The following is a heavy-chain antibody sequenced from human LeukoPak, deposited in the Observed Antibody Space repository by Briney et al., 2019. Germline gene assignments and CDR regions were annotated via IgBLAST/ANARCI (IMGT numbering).Heavy chain of an antibody. Sequence: GGSLRLSCAASGFTFSSYAMSWVRQAPGKGLEWVSTISAGGDSTYYADSVKGRFTISRDKSKNTLSLQMSTLRAEDTAIYYCTKRLTLAGTFDYWGQGTLVTVSS. CDR2: ISAGGDST. CDR1: GFTFSSYA. J-gene: IGHJ4*02. CDR3: TKRLTLAGTFDY. D-gene: IGHD6-19*01. V-gene: IGHV3-23*01.